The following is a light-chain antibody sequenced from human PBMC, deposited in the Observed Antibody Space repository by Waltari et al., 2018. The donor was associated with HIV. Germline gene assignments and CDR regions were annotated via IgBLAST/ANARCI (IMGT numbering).Light chain of an antibody. CDR3: AAWDDSLTGWV. Sequence: QSVLTQPPSASGTPGQRVTISCSGSGSNIGINTANWYQQLPGTAPTLLIHTNNQRPSGVPDRFSGSKSGTSASLAISGLQSGDEADYYCAAWDDSLTGWVFGGGTKLTVL. V-gene: IGLV1-44*01. J-gene: IGLJ3*02. CDR2: TNN. CDR1: GSNIGINT.